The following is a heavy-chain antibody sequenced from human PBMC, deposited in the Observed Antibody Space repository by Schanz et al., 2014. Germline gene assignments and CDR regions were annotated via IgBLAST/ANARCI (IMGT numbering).Heavy chain of an antibody. Sequence: EGQLAESGGGLVQPGGSLRLSCAVSGFTVSSNHMSWVRQAPGKGLEWVSVIYSGIGAYYAGSVKDRFTVSRDNSKNTVYLQMNRLRAEDTAVDYCARVHHYDPSGWGYFDYWGQGALVTVSS. CDR3: ARVHHYDPSGWGYFDY. V-gene: IGHV3-66*01. CDR1: GFTVSSNH. CDR2: IYSGIGA. J-gene: IGHJ4*02. D-gene: IGHD3-22*01.